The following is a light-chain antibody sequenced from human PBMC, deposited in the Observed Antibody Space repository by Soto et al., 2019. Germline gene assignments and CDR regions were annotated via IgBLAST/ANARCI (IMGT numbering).Light chain of an antibody. CDR1: SSDVGGSNY. CDR3: GSYSSSSTLYV. J-gene: IGLJ1*01. CDR2: DVS. Sequence: QSVLTQPASVYGSPEHSITISCTGTSSDVGGSNYVSWYQQHPGKAPKLMIYDVSNRPSGVSNRFSGSKSGNTASLTISGLHAEDEADYYCGSYSSSSTLYVFGTGTKLTVL. V-gene: IGLV2-14*03.